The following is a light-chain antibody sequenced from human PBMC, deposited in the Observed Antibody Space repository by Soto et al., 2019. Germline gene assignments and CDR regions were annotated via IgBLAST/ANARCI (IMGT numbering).Light chain of an antibody. CDR3: EQYGSSPRT. Sequence: TVLTQSPGTLSLSPGERATLSCRASQTVNSNYFAWYQQKPGRAPRLLIYGISDRATGIPDRFSGSGSGTDFTLTISRLEPEDFAVYYCEQYGSSPRTFGQGTKVDIK. J-gene: IGKJ1*01. V-gene: IGKV3-20*01. CDR2: GIS. CDR1: QTVNSNY.